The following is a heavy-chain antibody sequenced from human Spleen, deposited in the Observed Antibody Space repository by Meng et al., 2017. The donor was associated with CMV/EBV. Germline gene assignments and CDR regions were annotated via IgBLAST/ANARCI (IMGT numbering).Heavy chain of an antibody. CDR2: INHRGST. D-gene: IGHD3-22*01. J-gene: IGHJ5*02. CDR1: GGSFSGYY. CDR3: ARVRHSSGYYYWGMNWFDP. Sequence: GSLRLSCAVYGGSFSGYYWSWIRQPPGKGLEWIGEINHRGSTNYNPSLKSRVTISVDTSKNQFSLKLSSVTAADTAVYYCARVRHSSGYYYWGMNWFDPWGQGTLVTVSS. V-gene: IGHV4-34*01.